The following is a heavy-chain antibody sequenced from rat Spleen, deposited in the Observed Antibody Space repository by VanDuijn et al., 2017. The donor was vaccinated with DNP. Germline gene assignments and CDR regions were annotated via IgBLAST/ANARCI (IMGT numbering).Heavy chain of an antibody. CDR3: TRVLYNGYQRHYWSFDF. D-gene: IGHD1-7*01. Sequence: QVQLTESGPGLVQPSQTLSLTCTVSGFSLASYGVSWVRQPPGKGLEWIAAISNGGSTYYNSALKSRLSISRDTSKSQVFLKMNSLQTEDTAIYFCTRVLYNGYQRHYWSFDFWGPGTMVTVSS. V-gene: IGHV2S12*01. CDR2: ISNGGST. CDR1: GFSLASYG. J-gene: IGHJ1*01.